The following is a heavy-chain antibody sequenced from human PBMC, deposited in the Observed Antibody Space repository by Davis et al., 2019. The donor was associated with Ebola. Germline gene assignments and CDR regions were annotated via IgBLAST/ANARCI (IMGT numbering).Heavy chain of an antibody. CDR3: AKGTAVWVYYYYYGMDV. Sequence: GESLKISCAASGFTFTNHAMNWVRQAPGKGLEWVSGISGSGATTFYADSVKGRFTISRDNSKNTLFLQVNSLGAEDTAVYYCAKGTAVWVYYYYYGMDVWGKGTTVTVSS. V-gene: IGHV3-23*01. J-gene: IGHJ6*04. D-gene: IGHD6-19*01. CDR1: GFTFTNHA. CDR2: ISGSGATT.